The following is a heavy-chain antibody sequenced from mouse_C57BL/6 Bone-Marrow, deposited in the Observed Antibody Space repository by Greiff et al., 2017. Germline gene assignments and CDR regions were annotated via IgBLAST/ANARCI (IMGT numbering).Heavy chain of an antibody. Sequence: QVQLQQSGPELVKPGASVKISCKASGYAFSSSWMNWVKQRPGKGLEWIGRIYPGDGDTNYNGKFKGKATLTADKSSSTAYMQLSSLTSEDSAVDFCAIDSSGYPFAYWGQGTLVTVSA. CDR2: IYPGDGDT. J-gene: IGHJ3*01. CDR1: GYAFSSSW. V-gene: IGHV1-82*01. D-gene: IGHD3-2*02. CDR3: AIDSSGYPFAY.